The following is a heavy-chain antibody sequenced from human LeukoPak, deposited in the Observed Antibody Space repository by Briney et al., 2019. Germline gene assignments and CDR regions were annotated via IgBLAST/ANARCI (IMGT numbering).Heavy chain of an antibody. J-gene: IGHJ6*02. CDR2: ISASNGNT. D-gene: IGHD3-10*01. CDR1: GYTFPKYG. V-gene: IGHV1-18*01. CDR3: ASRRYYGSGTETGYFSDV. Sequence: ASVKESLKSSGYTFPKYGINEVRLPPGQGLEWMGWISASNGNTNYAQKFQGRVTMTADTSTGTAYLYLRSLRSDDTVVYYCASRRYYGSGTETGYFSDVWS.